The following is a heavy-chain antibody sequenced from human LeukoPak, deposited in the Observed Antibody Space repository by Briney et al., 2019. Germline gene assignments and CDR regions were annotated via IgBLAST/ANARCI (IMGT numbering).Heavy chain of an antibody. Sequence: PSLKSQVTISVDTSKNQFSLDLSSATAADTAVYYCARRRHNFDFYDVWGRGTRVTVSS. J-gene: IGHJ3*01. V-gene: IGHV4-39*01. D-gene: IGHD3/OR15-3a*01. CDR3: ARRRHNFDFYDV.